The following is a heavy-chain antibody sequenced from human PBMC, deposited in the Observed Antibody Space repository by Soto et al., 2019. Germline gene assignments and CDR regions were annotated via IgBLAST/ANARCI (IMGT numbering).Heavy chain of an antibody. CDR1: GYTFTGYY. CDR3: ARDIGTSWYWLDP. Sequence: QVQLVQSGAEVKKPGASVKVSCKASGYTFTGYYMHWVRRAPGQGLEWMGWINPNNGGTNYAPKFQGRVTMTRDTSITTAYMELSSLTSDDTAVYFCARDIGTSWYWLDPWGQGTLVTVSS. J-gene: IGHJ5*02. CDR2: INPNNGGT. D-gene: IGHD2-2*01. V-gene: IGHV1-2*02.